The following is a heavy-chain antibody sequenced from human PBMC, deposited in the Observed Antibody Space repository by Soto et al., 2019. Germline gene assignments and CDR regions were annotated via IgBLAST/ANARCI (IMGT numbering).Heavy chain of an antibody. D-gene: IGHD3-3*01. V-gene: IGHV3-23*01. J-gene: IGHJ6*02. CDR3: AKDGSTNYDFWSGYSTNGMDV. CDR1: GFTFSSYA. Sequence: GGSLRLSCAASGFTFSSYAMSWVRQAPGKGLEWVSAISGSGGSTYYADSVKGRFTISRDNSKNTLYLQMNSLRAEDTAVYYCAKDGSTNYDFWSGYSTNGMDVWGQGTTVTVSS. CDR2: ISGSGGST.